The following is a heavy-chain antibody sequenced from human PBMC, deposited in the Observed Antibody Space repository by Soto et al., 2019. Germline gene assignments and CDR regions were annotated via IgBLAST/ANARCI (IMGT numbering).Heavy chain of an antibody. CDR1: GFTFSSYG. CDR2: IWYDGSNK. CDR3: ARDSSGSGGVFDY. Sequence: QVQLVESGGGVVQPGRSLRLSCAASGFTFSSYGMHWVRQAPGKGLEWVAAIWYDGSNKNYADSVKGRFTISRDNSKNTLYLQMDSLRVEDTAVYYCARDSSGSGGVFDYWGQGTLVTVSS. V-gene: IGHV3-33*01. D-gene: IGHD3-10*01. J-gene: IGHJ4*02.